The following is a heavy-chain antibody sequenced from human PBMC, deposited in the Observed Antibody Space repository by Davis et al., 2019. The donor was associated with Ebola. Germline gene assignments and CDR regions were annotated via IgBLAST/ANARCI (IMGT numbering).Heavy chain of an antibody. V-gene: IGHV4-34*01. CDR1: GGSFSGYY. J-gene: IGHJ4*02. Sequence: SETLSLTCAVYGGSFSGYYWSWIRQPPGKGLEWIGEINHSGSTNYNPSLKSRVTISVDTSKNQFSLKLSSVTAADTAVYYCARGRHWLVPYFDYWGQGTLVTVSS. CDR2: INHSGST. CDR3: ARGRHWLVPYFDY. D-gene: IGHD6-19*01.